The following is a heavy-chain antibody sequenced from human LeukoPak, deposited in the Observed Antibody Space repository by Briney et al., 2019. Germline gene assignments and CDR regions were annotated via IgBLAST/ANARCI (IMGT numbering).Heavy chain of an antibody. Sequence: GGSLRLSCAASGFTFSSYSMNWVRQAPGKGLEWVSSISSSSSYIYYADSVKGRFTISRDNAKNSLYLQMNSLRAEDTAAYYCARGRIAVAGTVRPSDYWGQGTLVTVSS. CDR3: ARGRIAVAGTVRPSDY. J-gene: IGHJ4*02. V-gene: IGHV3-21*01. D-gene: IGHD6-19*01. CDR2: ISSSSSYI. CDR1: GFTFSSYS.